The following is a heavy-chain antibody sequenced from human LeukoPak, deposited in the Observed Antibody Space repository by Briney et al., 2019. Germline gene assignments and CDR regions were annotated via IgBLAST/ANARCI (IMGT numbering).Heavy chain of an antibody. Sequence: ASVKVSCKASGGTFSRYAISWVRQAPGQGLEWMGGIIPIFGTANYAQKFQGRVTITADESTSTAYMELSSLTPEDTAVYYCARPYSSSSYYYGMDVWGQGTTVTVSS. D-gene: IGHD6-6*01. CDR3: ARPYSSSSYYYGMDV. J-gene: IGHJ6*02. V-gene: IGHV1-69*13. CDR2: IIPIFGTA. CDR1: GGTFSRYA.